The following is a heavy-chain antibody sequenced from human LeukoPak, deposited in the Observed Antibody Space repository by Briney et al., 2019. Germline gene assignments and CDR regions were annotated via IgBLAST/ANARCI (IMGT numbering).Heavy chain of an antibody. CDR2: IYYSGST. CDR1: GGSISSYY. CDR3: ARDVLRFGELFTPD. V-gene: IGHV4-59*01. Sequence: SETLSLTCTVSGGSISSYYWSWIRQPPGKGLEWIGYIYYSGSTNYNPSLKSRVTISVDTSKNQFSLKLSSVTAADTAVYYFARDVLRFGELFTPDWGQGTLVTVSS. J-gene: IGHJ4*02. D-gene: IGHD3-10*01.